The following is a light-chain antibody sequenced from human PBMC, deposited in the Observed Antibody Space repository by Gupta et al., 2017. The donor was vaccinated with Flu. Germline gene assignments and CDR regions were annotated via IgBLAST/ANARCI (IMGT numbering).Light chain of an antibody. V-gene: IGKV2-30*01. Sequence: DVVMTQSPLLLPVTLGQPASISCRSSQSLVYTDGNTYLSWFQQRPGQSPRRLIYEVSNRDSGVPDRFSGSGSGSGTDFTLKISRVEAEDVGLYYCMRGTHPWTFGQGTKLEIK. CDR3: MRGTHPWT. CDR2: EVS. CDR1: QSLVYTDGNTY. J-gene: IGKJ2*02.